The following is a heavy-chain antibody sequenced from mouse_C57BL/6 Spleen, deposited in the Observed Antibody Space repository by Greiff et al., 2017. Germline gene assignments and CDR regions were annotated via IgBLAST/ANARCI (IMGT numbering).Heavy chain of an antibody. CDR2: INPSNGGT. V-gene: IGHV1-53*01. J-gene: IGHJ4*01. CDR3: ARDSSGYVYAMDY. Sequence: QVQLKQPGTELVKPGASVKLSCKASGYTFTSYWMHWVKQRPGQGLEWIGNINPSNGGTNYNEKFKSKATLTVDKSSSTAYMQLSSLTSEDSAVYYCARDSSGYVYAMDYWGQGTSVTVSS. CDR1: GYTFTSYW. D-gene: IGHD3-2*02.